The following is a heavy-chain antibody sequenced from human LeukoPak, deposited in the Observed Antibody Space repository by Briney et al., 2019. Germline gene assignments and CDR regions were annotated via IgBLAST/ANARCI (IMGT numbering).Heavy chain of an antibody. D-gene: IGHD6-19*01. Sequence: GGSLRLSCSASGFTFSSYAMHWVRKAPGKGLEYVSAISSNGGSTYYADSVKGRFTIARDNSKNTLYLQMSSLRAEDTAVYYCVKDTGYSSGWYSDYFDYWGQGTLVTVSS. J-gene: IGHJ4*02. V-gene: IGHV3-64D*06. CDR3: VKDTGYSSGWYSDYFDY. CDR2: ISSNGGST. CDR1: GFTFSSYA.